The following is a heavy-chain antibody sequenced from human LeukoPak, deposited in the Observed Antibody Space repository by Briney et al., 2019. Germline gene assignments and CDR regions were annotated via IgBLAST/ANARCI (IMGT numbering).Heavy chain of an antibody. D-gene: IGHD2-15*01. V-gene: IGHV4-34*01. Sequence: SETLSLTCAVYGGSFSGYYWSWIRQPPGKGLEWIGEINHSGSTDYNPSLKSRVTISVDTSKNQFSLKLSSVTAADTAVYYCARAGEGYGYNWFDPWGQGTLVTVSS. CDR3: ARAGEGYGYNWFDP. CDR2: INHSGST. CDR1: GGSFSGYY. J-gene: IGHJ5*02.